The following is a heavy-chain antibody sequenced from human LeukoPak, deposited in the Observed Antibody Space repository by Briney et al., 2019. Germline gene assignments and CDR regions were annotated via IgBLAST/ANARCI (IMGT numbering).Heavy chain of an antibody. J-gene: IGHJ4*02. CDR2: MNPNSGDT. CDR3: ASLKIAVAGN. CDR1: GYTFTSYG. D-gene: IGHD6-19*01. V-gene: IGHV1-2*02. Sequence: GASVKVSCKASGYTFTSYGISWVPQAPGQGLEWMGWMNPNSGDTKYAQKFQGRVTMTRDTSISTAYLELNRQRSDDTAVEYCASLKIAVAGNWCWGTLASVSS.